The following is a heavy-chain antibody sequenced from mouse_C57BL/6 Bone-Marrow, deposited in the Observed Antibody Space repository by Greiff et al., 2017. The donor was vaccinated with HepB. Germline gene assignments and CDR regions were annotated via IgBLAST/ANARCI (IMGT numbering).Heavy chain of an antibody. CDR1: GYTFTSYW. CDR2: IYPGSGST. J-gene: IGHJ4*01. V-gene: IGHV1-55*01. Sequence: QVQLQHPGAELVKPGASVKMSCKASGYTFTSYWITWVKQRPGQGLEWIGDIYPGSGSTNYNEKFKSKATLTVDTSSSTAYMQLSSLTSEDSAVYYCANYYGSLYAMDYWGQGTSVTVSS. D-gene: IGHD1-1*01. CDR3: ANYYGSLYAMDY.